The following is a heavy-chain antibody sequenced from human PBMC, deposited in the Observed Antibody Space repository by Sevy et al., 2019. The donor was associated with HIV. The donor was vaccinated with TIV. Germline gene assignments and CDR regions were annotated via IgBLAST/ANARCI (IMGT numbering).Heavy chain of an antibody. J-gene: IGHJ6*03. V-gene: IGHV3-23*01. D-gene: IGHD1-26*01. CDR3: AKNPGVGSYYYMDV. CDR1: GFTFSSYA. CDR2: ISGSGGTT. Sequence: GGSLRLSCAASGFTFSSYAMSWVRQAPGKGLEWVSSISGSGGTTYYADSVKGRFTVSRENSKNTLYLQINSLRVEDTAVYYCAKNPGVGSYYYMDVWGKGTTVTVSS.